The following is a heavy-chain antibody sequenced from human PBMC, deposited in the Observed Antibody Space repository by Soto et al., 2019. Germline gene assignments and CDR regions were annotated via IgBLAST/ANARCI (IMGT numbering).Heavy chain of an antibody. CDR3: ARSGYCSSTSCYTDYYYGMDV. J-gene: IGHJ6*02. V-gene: IGHV1-2*02. CDR1: GYTFTGYY. D-gene: IGHD2-2*02. CDR2: INPNSGGT. Sequence: ASVKVSCKASGYTFTGYYMHWVRQAPGQGLEWMGWINPNSGGTNYAQKFQGRVTMTRDTSISTAYMELSRLRSDETAVYYCARSGYCSSTSCYTDYYYGMDVWGQGTTVTVSS.